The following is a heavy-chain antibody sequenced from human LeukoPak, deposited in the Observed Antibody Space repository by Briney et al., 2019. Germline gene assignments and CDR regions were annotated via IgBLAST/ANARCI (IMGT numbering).Heavy chain of an antibody. V-gene: IGHV4-59*08. Sequence: PSETLSLTCTVSGGPISTYYWSWIRQPPGKGLEWIGCIYSSGSTNYNPSLKSRVTILLDTSKNQFSLNLNSVTAADTAVYYCASSYYYDSSGYYNFDYWGQGTLVTVSS. D-gene: IGHD3-22*01. CDR3: ASSYYYDSSGYYNFDY. CDR2: IYSSGST. J-gene: IGHJ4*02. CDR1: GGPISTYY.